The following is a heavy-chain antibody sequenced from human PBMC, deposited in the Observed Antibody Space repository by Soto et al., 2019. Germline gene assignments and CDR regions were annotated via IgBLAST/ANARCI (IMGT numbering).Heavy chain of an antibody. CDR1: GNTFTNYY. CDR2: INPSGGHT. CDR3: ARGGHVVVVTAAFDY. D-gene: IGHD2-21*02. V-gene: IGHV1-46*01. Sequence: QVQLMQSGAEGKKPGASVKVSCKASGNTFTNYYIHWVRQAPGQGLEWMGTINPSGGHTTYAQKFLGRVTMTRETSTSTLYMELTSLRSEDTAVYYCARGGHVVVVTAAFDYWGQGTLVTVSS. J-gene: IGHJ4*02.